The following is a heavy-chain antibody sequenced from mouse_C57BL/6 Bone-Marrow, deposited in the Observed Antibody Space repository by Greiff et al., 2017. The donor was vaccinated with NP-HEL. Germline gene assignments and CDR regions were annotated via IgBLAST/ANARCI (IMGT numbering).Heavy chain of an antibody. Sequence: EVQGVESGGGLVQPGGSMKLSCVASGFTFSNYWMNWVRQSPEKGLEWVAQIRLKSDNYATHYAESVKGRFTISRDDSKSSVYLQMNNLRAEDTGIYYCTHPYYYGNWYFDVWGTGTTVTVSS. CDR3: THPYYYGNWYFDV. V-gene: IGHV6-3*01. CDR1: GFTFSNYW. D-gene: IGHD1-1*01. CDR2: IRLKSDNYAT. J-gene: IGHJ1*03.